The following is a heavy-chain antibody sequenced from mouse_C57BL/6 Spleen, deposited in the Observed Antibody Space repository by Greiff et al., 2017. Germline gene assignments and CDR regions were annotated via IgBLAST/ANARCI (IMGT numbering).Heavy chain of an antibody. CDR2: ISDGGSYT. V-gene: IGHV5-4*03. J-gene: IGHJ2*01. Sequence: EVMLVESGGGLVKPGGSLKLSCAASGFTFSSYAMSWVRQTPEKRLEWVATISDGGSYTYYPDNVKGPFTISSDKAKNNLYLQMSHLKSEDTAMYYYSSIYYGYPDYWGQGTTLTVSS. D-gene: IGHD2-2*01. CDR1: GFTFSSYA. CDR3: SSIYYGYPDY.